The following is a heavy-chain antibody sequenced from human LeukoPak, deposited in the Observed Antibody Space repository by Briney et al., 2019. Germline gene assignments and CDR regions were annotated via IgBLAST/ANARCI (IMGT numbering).Heavy chain of an antibody. J-gene: IGHJ4*02. CDR2: IYYSGST. D-gene: IGHD6-19*01. V-gene: IGHV4-59*12. CDR1: GGSISSYY. Sequence: SETLSLTCTVSGGSISSYYWSWIRQPPGKGLEWIGYIYYSGSTNYNPSLKSRVTISVDTSKNQFPLKLSSVTAADTAVYYCVAAAVAVDYWGQGTLVTVSS. CDR3: VAAAVAVDY.